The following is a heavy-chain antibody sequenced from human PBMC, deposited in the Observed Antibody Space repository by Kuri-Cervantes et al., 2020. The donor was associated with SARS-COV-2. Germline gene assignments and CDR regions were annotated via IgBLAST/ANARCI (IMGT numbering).Heavy chain of an antibody. D-gene: IGHD6-19*01. V-gene: IGHV4-38-2*02. Sequence: SETLSLTCTVSGYSISSVYYWGWIRQPPGKGLEWIGSIYHSGSTYYNPSLKSRVTISVDTSKNQFSLKLSSVTAADTAVYYCASPGIAVAGTGLLGYWGQGTLVTVSS. CDR3: ASPGIAVAGTGLLGY. CDR2: IYHSGST. CDR1: GYSISSVYY. J-gene: IGHJ4*02.